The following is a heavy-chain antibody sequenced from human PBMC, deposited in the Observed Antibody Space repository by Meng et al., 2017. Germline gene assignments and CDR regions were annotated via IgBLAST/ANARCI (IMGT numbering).Heavy chain of an antibody. CDR3: LDEAPRSDY. V-gene: IGHV3-74*01. Sequence: EGQLVESGGGLVQPGGSLRLFCAAVGFTFNNYWMHWVRQVPGKGLVWVSRISGDGSLANYADSVKGRFTISRDNAKNTLYLQMNSLRPEDTAVYYCLDEAPRSDYWGQGSLVTVFS. J-gene: IGHJ4*02. CDR2: ISGDGSLA. CDR1: GFTFNNYW. D-gene: IGHD1-1*01.